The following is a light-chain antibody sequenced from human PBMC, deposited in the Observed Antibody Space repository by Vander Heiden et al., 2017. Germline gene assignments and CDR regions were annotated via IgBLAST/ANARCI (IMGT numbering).Light chain of an antibody. J-gene: IGKJ2*01. Sequence: EIVMTPSPATLSVSPGERATLSCRASQSVSSKLVWYQHKPGQTPRLLIDGASTRATGIPARFSASGSGTEFTLSISSLQSEDFAVYYCQQYSNWPHTLGQGTTLEIK. CDR1: QSVSSK. CDR2: GAS. V-gene: IGKV3-15*01. CDR3: QQYSNWPHT.